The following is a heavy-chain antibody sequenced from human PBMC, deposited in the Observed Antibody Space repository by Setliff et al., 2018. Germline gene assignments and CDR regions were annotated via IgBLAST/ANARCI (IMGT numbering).Heavy chain of an antibody. CDR1: GYSFTNYG. D-gene: IGHD2-15*01. V-gene: IGHV1-18*01. J-gene: IGHJ4*02. CDR2: INAANGNT. Sequence: ASVKVSCKTSGYSFTNYGINWVRQAPGQGLEWMGWINAANGNTKYSQKFRGRVTITRDTSANTVYMELSRLRYEDTAVYYCANAEVVVAPWGQGTLVTVSS. CDR3: ANAEVVVAP.